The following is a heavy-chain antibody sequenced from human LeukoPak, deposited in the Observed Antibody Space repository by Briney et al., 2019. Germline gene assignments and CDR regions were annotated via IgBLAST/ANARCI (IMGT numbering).Heavy chain of an antibody. CDR3: ARDMVGATGGGAFDI. V-gene: IGHV1-2*02. Sequence: ASVKVSCKASGYTFTGYYMHWVRQAPGQGLEWMGWINPNSGGTNYAQKFQGRVTMTRDTSISTAYMELSRLRSDDTAVYYCARDMVGATGGGAFDIWGQGTMVTVSS. CDR1: GYTFTGYY. D-gene: IGHD1-26*01. CDR2: INPNSGGT. J-gene: IGHJ3*02.